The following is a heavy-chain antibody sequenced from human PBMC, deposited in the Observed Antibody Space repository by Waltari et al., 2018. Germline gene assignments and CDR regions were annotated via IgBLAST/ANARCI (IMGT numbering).Heavy chain of an antibody. D-gene: IGHD2-2*01. V-gene: IGHV3-74*01. J-gene: IGHJ4*02. Sequence: EVLLVESGGGLVQPGGSLRLSCAASGFSLSSHWMHWVRQTPGKGLVWVARINSYGSDISDADSVKGRFTISRDNAKNTLYLQMNSLRVEDTAIYYCAREINVLGKWSSILDHWGQGTLVTVSS. CDR3: AREINVLGKWSSILDH. CDR1: GFSLSSHW. CDR2: INSYGSDI.